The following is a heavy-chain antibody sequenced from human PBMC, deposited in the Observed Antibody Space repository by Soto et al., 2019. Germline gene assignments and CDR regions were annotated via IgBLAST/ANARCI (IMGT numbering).Heavy chain of an antibody. D-gene: IGHD6-13*01. Sequence: GGSLRLSCAASGFTFSSYAMSWVRQAPGKGLEWVSAIIVFVGCTYYADSVKGRFTISRDNSKNTLFLQMNSLRAEDTAVYYCAKPCLTVRPQQSQKAAAGFYGAFDIWGQGTMVTVS. V-gene: IGHV3-23*01. CDR3: AKPCLTVRPQQSQKAAAGFYGAFDI. CDR1: GFTFSSYA. CDR2: IIVFVGCT. J-gene: IGHJ3*02.